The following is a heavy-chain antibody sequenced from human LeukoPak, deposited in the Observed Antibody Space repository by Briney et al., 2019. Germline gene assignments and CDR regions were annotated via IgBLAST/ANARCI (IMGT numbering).Heavy chain of an antibody. CDR3: AGEPRRDGYNYVDC. J-gene: IGHJ4*02. D-gene: IGHD5-24*01. CDR1: GGTFSSYT. V-gene: IGHV1-69*04. CDR2: IIPILGIA. Sequence: SVKVSCKASGGTFSSYTISWVRQGPGQGLEWMGRIIPILGIANYAHTFQGRVTITADKSTSTAYMELSSLRSEDTAVYCFAGEPRRDGYNYVDCWGEGTLVTVSS.